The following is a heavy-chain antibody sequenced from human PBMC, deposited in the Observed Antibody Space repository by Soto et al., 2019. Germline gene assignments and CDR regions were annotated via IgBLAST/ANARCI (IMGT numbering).Heavy chain of an antibody. CDR3: GRSVVGATGEILYNAMDV. CDR1: GYTFTTYA. CDR2: INPASGHT. J-gene: IGHJ6*02. D-gene: IGHD1-26*01. V-gene: IGHV1-3*01. Sequence: QVQLVQSGAEVQKPGASVKVSCKASGYTFTTYALHWVRQAPGQRHEWMGWINPASGHTKYSKRFQDRVTITRDTSASTGYMELSSLRSEDTAVYYCGRSVVGATGEILYNAMDVWGQGTTVTVSS.